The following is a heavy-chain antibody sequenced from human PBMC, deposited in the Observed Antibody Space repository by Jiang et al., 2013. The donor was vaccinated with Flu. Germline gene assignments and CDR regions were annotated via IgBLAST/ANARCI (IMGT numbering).Heavy chain of an antibody. CDR3: ARGIPPAAGIPEDAFDI. D-gene: IGHD6-13*01. V-gene: IGHV4-38-2*02. CDR1: GYSISSGYY. J-gene: IGHJ3*02. Sequence: LLKPSETLSLTCTVSGYSISSGYYWGWIRQPPGKGLEWIGSIYHSGSTYYNPSLKSRVTISVDTSKNQFSLKLSSVTAADTAVYYCARGIPPAAGIPEDAFDIWGQGTMVTVSS. CDR2: IYHSGST.